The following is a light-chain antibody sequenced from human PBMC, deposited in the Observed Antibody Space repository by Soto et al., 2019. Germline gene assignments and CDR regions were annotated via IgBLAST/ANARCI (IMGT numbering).Light chain of an antibody. CDR3: QQYGSSRDT. Sequence: EIVLTQSPGTLSLSPGERATLSCRASQSVSSSYLAWYQQKPGQAHRLLIYGASSRATGIPDRFSGSGSGTDFTLTISRLEPEDFAVYYCQQYGSSRDTFGQGTKLEIK. V-gene: IGKV3-20*01. J-gene: IGKJ2*01. CDR2: GAS. CDR1: QSVSSSY.